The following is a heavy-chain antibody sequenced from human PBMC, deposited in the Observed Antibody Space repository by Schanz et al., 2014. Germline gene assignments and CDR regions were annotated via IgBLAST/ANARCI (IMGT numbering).Heavy chain of an antibody. Sequence: EVQLLESGGGLVQPGGSLRLSCAASGFTFSSYAMSWVRQAPGKGLEWVSAISGSGGSTYYADSVKGRFTMSRDNAKNSVFLQMNSLRAEDTAVYYCVRDSFFAFDYWGQGTLXTVSS. V-gene: IGHV3-23*01. J-gene: IGHJ4*02. D-gene: IGHD3-3*01. CDR1: GFTFSSYA. CDR2: ISGSGGST. CDR3: VRDSFFAFDY.